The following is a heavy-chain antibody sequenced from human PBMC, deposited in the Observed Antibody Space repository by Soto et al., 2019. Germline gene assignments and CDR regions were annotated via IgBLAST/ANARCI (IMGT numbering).Heavy chain of an antibody. CDR3: ARRGSGIYYDY. Sequence: EVQLWESGGGLVQPGGSLRLSCAASAFTFSSYAMNWVRQAPGKGLEWVSVISGSGGSTYYADSVKGRFTISRDNSKNTLYLQMNSLRAEDTAVYYCARRGSGIYYDYWGQGTLVTVSS. V-gene: IGHV3-23*01. CDR2: ISGSGGST. J-gene: IGHJ4*02. CDR1: AFTFSSYA. D-gene: IGHD1-26*01.